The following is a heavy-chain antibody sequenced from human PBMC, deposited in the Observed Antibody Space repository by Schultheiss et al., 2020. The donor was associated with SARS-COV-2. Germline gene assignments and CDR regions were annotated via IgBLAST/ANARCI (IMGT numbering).Heavy chain of an antibody. D-gene: IGHD5-12*01. V-gene: IGHV3-15*01. Sequence: SCAASGFTFSNAWMSWVRQAPGKGLEWVGRIKSKTDGGTTDYAAPVKGRFTISRDDSKNTLYLQMNSLRAEDTAVYYCAKTGGYSGYDSADYYFDYCGQGTLVTVSS. CDR1: GFTFSNAW. CDR3: AKTGGYSGYDSADYYFDY. J-gene: IGHJ4*02. CDR2: IKSKTDGGTT.